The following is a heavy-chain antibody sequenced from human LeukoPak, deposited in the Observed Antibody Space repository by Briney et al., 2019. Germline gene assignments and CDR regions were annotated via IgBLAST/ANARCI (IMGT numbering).Heavy chain of an antibody. J-gene: IGHJ4*02. Sequence: SETLSLTCTVSGGSISSSSYYWGWIRQPPGKGLEWIGEIYHSGSTNYNPSLKSRVTISVDKSKNQFSLKLSSVTAADTAVYYCASRPNLYSSHGVCYISDYWGQGTLVTVSS. CDR3: ASRPNLYSSHGVCYISDY. D-gene: IGHD2-8*01. CDR2: IYHSGST. CDR1: GGSISSSSYY. V-gene: IGHV4-39*07.